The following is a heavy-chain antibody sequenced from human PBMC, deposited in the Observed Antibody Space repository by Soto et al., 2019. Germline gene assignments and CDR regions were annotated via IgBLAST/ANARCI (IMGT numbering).Heavy chain of an antibody. CDR3: AHIPPSGRDY. V-gene: IGHV2-5*01. CDR2: IYLNDDR. J-gene: IGHJ4*02. CDR1: GFSLSTSGLG. Sequence: QITLKEAGPTLVKTTQTLTLTCTFSGFSLSTSGLGVAWIRQPQGKALEWLALIYLNDDRRYSPSLKSRLTITKDTSKNQVVLTMTNMDPRDTATYFCAHIPPSGRDYWCQGTMVTVSS.